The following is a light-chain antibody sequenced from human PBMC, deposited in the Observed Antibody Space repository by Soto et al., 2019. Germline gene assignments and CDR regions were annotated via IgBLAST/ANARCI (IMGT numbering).Light chain of an antibody. CDR2: GAS. J-gene: IGKJ1*01. CDR1: QSVGTN. CDR3: QQYNNWPPET. V-gene: IGKV3-15*01. Sequence: EIVMTQSPATLSMSPGERATLSCRASQSVGTNVAWFQQKPGQPPRLLMYGASTWASGIPVRFSGSGSGTDFTLTISSLQSEDFAVYYCQQYNNWPPETFGQGTKVDIK.